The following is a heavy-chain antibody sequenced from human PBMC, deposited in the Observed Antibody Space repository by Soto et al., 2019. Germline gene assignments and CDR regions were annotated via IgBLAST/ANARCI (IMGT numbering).Heavy chain of an antibody. CDR1: GFIFSRYD. CDR2: IGTAGDT. Sequence: EGSLRLSCAASGFIFSRYDMHWVRQATGKGLEWVSGIGTAGDTYYPGSVKGRFTISRDDAKNSLFLQMNSLGAGDTAVYYCARVGSGKPDVWGQGTKVTFYS. J-gene: IGHJ6*02. D-gene: IGHD3-10*01. V-gene: IGHV3-13*01. CDR3: ARVGSGKPDV.